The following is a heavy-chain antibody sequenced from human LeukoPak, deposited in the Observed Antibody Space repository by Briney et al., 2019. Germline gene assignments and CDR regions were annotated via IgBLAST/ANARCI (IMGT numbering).Heavy chain of an antibody. J-gene: IGHJ4*02. CDR2: IYYSGST. V-gene: IGHV4-39*01. Sequence: PSETLSLTCTVSGGSISSSSYYWGWIRQPPGKGLEWIGSIYYSGSTYYNPSLKSRVTISVDTSKNQFPLKLSSVTGADTGVYYWARHQRPTVTSGKVGYWGQGTLVTVSP. CDR1: GGSISSSSYY. CDR3: ARHQRPTVTSGKVGY. D-gene: IGHD4-11*01.